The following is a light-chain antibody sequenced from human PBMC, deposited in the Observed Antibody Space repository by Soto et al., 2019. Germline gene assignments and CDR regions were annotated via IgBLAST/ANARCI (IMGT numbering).Light chain of an antibody. Sequence: EIVLTQSPGTLSLSPGERATLSCRASQSVSSSYLARYQQKPGQAPRLLIYGASSRATGIPDRFSGSGSGTDFTLTISRLEPEDFAVYYCQQYGSSLPITFDQGTRLEIK. J-gene: IGKJ5*01. V-gene: IGKV3-20*01. CDR1: QSVSSSY. CDR2: GAS. CDR3: QQYGSSLPIT.